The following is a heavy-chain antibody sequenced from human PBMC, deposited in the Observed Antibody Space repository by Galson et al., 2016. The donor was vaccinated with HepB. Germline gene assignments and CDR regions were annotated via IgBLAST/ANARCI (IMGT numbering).Heavy chain of an antibody. Sequence: PALVKPTQTLTLTCTLSGFSLNTSEMRVSWIRQPPGKALEWLARIDWDDDKFYSTSLKTRLTISKDTSRNQVVLTMTNMDPVDTATYYCARLGRRSSAFDYWGQGTLVTASS. V-gene: IGHV2-70*04. CDR3: ARLGRRSSAFDY. J-gene: IGHJ4*02. CDR2: IDWDDDK. D-gene: IGHD6-25*01. CDR1: GFSLNTSEMR.